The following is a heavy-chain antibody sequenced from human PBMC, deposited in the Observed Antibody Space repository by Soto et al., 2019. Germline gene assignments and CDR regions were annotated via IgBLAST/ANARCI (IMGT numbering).Heavy chain of an antibody. V-gene: IGHV1-3*01. CDR3: ASLLWFGEKTAYYFDY. D-gene: IGHD3-10*01. Sequence: ASVKVSCKASGYTFTSYAMHWVRQAPGQRLEWMGWINAGNGNTKYSQKFQGRVTITRDTSASTAYMELSSLRSEDTAVYYCASLLWFGEKTAYYFDYWGQGTLVTVSS. J-gene: IGHJ4*02. CDR1: GYTFTSYA. CDR2: INAGNGNT.